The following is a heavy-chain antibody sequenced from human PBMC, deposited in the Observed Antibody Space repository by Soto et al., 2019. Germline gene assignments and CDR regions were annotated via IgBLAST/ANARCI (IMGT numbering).Heavy chain of an antibody. CDR1: GYTFTGYY. CDR3: AREEGWYSSSHYGMDV. J-gene: IGHJ6*02. V-gene: IGHV1-2*04. CDR2: INPNSGGT. Sequence: ASVKVSCKASGYTFTGYYMHWVRQAPGQGLEWMGWINPNSGGTNYAQKFQGWVTMTRDTSISTAYMELSRLRSDDTAVYYCAREEGWYSSSHYGMDVWGQGTTVTVSS. D-gene: IGHD6-13*01.